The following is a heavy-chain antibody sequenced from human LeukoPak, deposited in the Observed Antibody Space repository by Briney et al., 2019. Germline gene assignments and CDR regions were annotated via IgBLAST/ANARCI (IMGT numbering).Heavy chain of an antibody. J-gene: IGHJ4*02. V-gene: IGHV1-2*02. CDR2: INPNSGGT. CDR3: ARDDPRGWYYFDY. Sequence: ASVKVSCKASGYTFTGYYMHWVRQTPGQGLEWMGWINPNSGGTNYAQKFQGRVTMTRDTSISTAYMELSRLRSDDTAVYYCARDDPRGWYYFDYWGQGTLVTVSS. D-gene: IGHD3-10*01. CDR1: GYTFTGYY.